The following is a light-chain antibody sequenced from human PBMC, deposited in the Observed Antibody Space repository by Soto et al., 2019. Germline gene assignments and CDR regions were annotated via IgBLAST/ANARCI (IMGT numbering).Light chain of an antibody. J-gene: IGLJ2*01. Sequence: QSVLTQPPSVSGAPGQRVTISCTGSSSNIGAGYDVHWYQQLPGTAPKLLIYCNSNRPSGVPDRFSGSKSGTSASLAITGLQAEDEADYYCQSYDSSLTGRGVFGGGTKLTVL. V-gene: IGLV1-40*01. CDR2: CNS. CDR3: QSYDSSLTGRGV. CDR1: SSNIGAGYD.